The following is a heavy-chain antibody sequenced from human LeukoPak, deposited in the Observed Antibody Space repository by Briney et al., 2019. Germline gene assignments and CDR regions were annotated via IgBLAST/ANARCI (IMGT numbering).Heavy chain of an antibody. CDR2: INHSGST. CDR3: ASRRITMVRGVPFDP. D-gene: IGHD3-10*01. V-gene: IGHV4-34*01. CDR1: GGSFSGYY. J-gene: IGHJ5*02. Sequence: ASETLSLTCAVYGGSFSGYYWGWIRQPPGKGLEWIGEINHSGSTNYNPSLKSRVTISVDTSKNQFSLKLSSVTAADTAVYYCASRRITMVRGVPFDPWGQGTLVTVSS.